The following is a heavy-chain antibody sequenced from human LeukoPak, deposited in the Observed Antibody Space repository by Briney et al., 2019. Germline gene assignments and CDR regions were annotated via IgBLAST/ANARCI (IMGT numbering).Heavy chain of an antibody. Sequence: PETLSLTCTVSGASISSYHWSWVRQAPGKGLEWIGYIYYSGSTNYNPSLKSRVTISVDTSKNQFSLKLSSVTAADTAVYYCGRDSGGTVDYWGQGTLVTVSP. CDR1: GASISSYH. D-gene: IGHD2-15*01. V-gene: IGHV4-59*01. J-gene: IGHJ4*02. CDR2: IYYSGST. CDR3: GRDSGGTVDY.